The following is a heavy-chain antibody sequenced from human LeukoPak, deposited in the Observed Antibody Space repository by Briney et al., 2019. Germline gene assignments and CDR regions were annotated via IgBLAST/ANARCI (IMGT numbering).Heavy chain of an antibody. J-gene: IGHJ5*02. CDR2: IIPIFGTA. CDR1: GGTFSSYA. CDR3: ASRVRYCSSTSCYAGFDP. V-gene: IGHV1-69*13. Sequence: SVKVSCKASGGTFSSYAISWVRQAPGQGLEWMGGIIPIFGTANYAQKFQGRVTITADESTSTAYMELSSLRSEDTAVYYCASRVRYCSSTSCYAGFDPWGQGTLVTVSS. D-gene: IGHD2-2*01.